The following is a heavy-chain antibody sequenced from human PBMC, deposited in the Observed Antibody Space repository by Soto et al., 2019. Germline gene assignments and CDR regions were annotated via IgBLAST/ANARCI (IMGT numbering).Heavy chain of an antibody. V-gene: IGHV3-15*07. Sequence: EVQLVESGGDLVKPGGSLRLSCAASGFTFTHAWLHWVRQAPGKGLEMVARIKNNGGATDYAPFVKGRFTISRDDSKDTVYWQMSSLRTDYTAIYYCAADLVPAYRSNNWLDPWGQGTLVTV. J-gene: IGHJ5*02. D-gene: IGHD6-13*01. CDR1: GFTFTHAW. CDR2: IKNNGGAT. CDR3: AADLVPAYRSNNWLDP.